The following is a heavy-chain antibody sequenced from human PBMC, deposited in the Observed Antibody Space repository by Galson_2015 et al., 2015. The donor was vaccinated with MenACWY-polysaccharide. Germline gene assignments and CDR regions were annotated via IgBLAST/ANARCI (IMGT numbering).Heavy chain of an antibody. CDR2: ISGSGSTK. CDR1: GFTFSMYG. CDR3: ATDVKTTVLRGVEF. J-gene: IGHJ4*02. Sequence: SLRLSCAGSGFTFSMYGMSWVRQAPGKGLEWVSSISGSGSTKYYAESVKGRFTISRDNSENIIYLQMNSLSAEDTAVYYCATDVKTTVLRGVEFWGQGSLVTVSS. V-gene: IGHV3-23*01. D-gene: IGHD4-23*01.